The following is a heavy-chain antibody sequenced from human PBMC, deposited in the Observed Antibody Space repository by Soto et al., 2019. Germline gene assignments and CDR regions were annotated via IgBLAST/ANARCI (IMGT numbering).Heavy chain of an antibody. CDR3: AKGEDYYYYYGMDV. Sequence: QVQLVESGGGVVQPGRSLRLSCAASGFTFSSYGMHWVRQAPGKGLERVAVISYDGSNKYYADSVKGRFTISRDNSKNTLYLQMNSLRAEDTAVYYCAKGEDYYYYYGMDVWGQGTTVTVSS. CDR1: GFTFSSYG. V-gene: IGHV3-30*18. J-gene: IGHJ6*02. CDR2: ISYDGSNK.